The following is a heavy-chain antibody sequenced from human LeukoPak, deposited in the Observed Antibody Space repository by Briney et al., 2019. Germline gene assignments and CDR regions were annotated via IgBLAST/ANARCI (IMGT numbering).Heavy chain of an antibody. D-gene: IGHD6-6*01. J-gene: IGHJ6*03. CDR1: GYTFTGYY. Sequence: ASVKVSCKASGYTFTGYYMHWVRQAPGQGLEWMGWINPNSGGTNYAQKFQGRVTRTRDSSTSTTYMGLSRLRSYDAAVYYCARCQIAAPPIYYYDYYMDVWGKGTTVTVSS. V-gene: IGHV1-2*02. CDR3: ARCQIAAPPIYYYDYYMDV. CDR2: INPNSGGT.